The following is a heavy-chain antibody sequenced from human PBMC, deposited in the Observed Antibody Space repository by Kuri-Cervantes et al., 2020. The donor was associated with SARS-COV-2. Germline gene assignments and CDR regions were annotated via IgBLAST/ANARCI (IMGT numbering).Heavy chain of an antibody. D-gene: IGHD3-22*01. V-gene: IGHV3-23*01. CDR3: ARDSSGYSWPIDY. Sequence: GESLKISCAASGFTFSSYAMSWVRQAPGKGLEWVSAISGSGGSTYYADSVKGRFTISRDNSKNTLYLQRNSLRAEDTAVYYCARDSSGYSWPIDYWGQGTLVTVSS. CDR2: ISGSGGST. J-gene: IGHJ4*02. CDR1: GFTFSSYA.